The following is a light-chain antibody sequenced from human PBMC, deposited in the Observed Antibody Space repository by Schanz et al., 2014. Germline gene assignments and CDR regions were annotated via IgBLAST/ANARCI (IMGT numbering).Light chain of an antibody. CDR1: SSDVGGYNF. CDR2: DVI. V-gene: IGLV2-14*03. J-gene: IGLJ3*02. CDR3: SSYTSSSTWV. Sequence: QSALTQPASVSGSPGQSITISCTGTSSDVGGYNFVSWYQHHPGKAPKLMIYDVIDRPSGVSNRFSGSKSGNTASLTISGLQAEDEADYYCSSYTSSSTWVFGGGTKLTVL.